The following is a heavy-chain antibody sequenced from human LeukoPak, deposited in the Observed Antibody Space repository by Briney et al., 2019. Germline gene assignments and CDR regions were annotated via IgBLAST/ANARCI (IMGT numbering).Heavy chain of an antibody. V-gene: IGHV3-30*18. Sequence: GGSLRLSCAASEFTISSYGMHWVRPAQGNGLEWEEDISYDGSNKYYADSVKGRFTISRDNSKNTLYLQMNSLRAEDTAVYYCAKVSLMVEMATMGPDFDYWGQRTLVTVSS. CDR2: ISYDGSNK. D-gene: IGHD5-24*01. CDR3: AKVSLMVEMATMGPDFDY. J-gene: IGHJ4*02. CDR1: EFTISSYG.